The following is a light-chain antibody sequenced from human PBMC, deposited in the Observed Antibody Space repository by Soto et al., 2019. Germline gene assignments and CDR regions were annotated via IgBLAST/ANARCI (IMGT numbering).Light chain of an antibody. CDR3: QQYNNWPLALT. V-gene: IGKV3-15*01. CDR1: QSVSSN. Sequence: EIVMTQSPATLSVSPGERATLSCMASQSVSSNLAWYQQKPGQAPRLLIDGASTMATGIPARFSGSGSGTEFTLTISSLQSEDFAVYYCQQYNNWPLALTFGGGTKVEIK. CDR2: GAS. J-gene: IGKJ4*01.